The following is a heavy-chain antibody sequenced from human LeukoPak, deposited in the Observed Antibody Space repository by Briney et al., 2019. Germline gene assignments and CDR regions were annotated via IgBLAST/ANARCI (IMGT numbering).Heavy chain of an antibody. D-gene: IGHD6-19*01. CDR3: ARGRQWLVPNHYYYYYYMDV. CDR1: GSSISSYY. Sequence: SETLPLTCTVSGSSISSYYWSWIRQPPGKGLEWIGYIYYSGSTNYNPSLKSRVTISVDTSKNQFSLKLSSVTAADTAVYYCARGRQWLVPNHYYYYYYMDVWGKGTTVTISS. CDR2: IYYSGST. V-gene: IGHV4-59*01. J-gene: IGHJ6*03.